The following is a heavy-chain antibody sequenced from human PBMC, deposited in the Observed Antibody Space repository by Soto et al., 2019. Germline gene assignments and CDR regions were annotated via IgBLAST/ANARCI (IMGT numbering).Heavy chain of an antibody. CDR2: INSDGSST. Sequence: GGSLRLSCAASGFTFSSYWMHWVHQAPGKGLVWVSRINSDGSSTSYADSVKGRFTISRDNAKNTLYLQMNSLRAEDTAVYYCARDKGGYSYGYYYYYGMDVWGQGTPVTVSS. CDR3: ARDKGGYSYGYYYYYGMDV. J-gene: IGHJ6*02. D-gene: IGHD5-18*01. V-gene: IGHV3-74*01. CDR1: GFTFSSYW.